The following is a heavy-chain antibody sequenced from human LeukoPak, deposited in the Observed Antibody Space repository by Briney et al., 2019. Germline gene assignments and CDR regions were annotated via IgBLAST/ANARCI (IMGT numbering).Heavy chain of an antibody. CDR1: GSTFRNYT. CDR2: ISGSGGST. D-gene: IGHD2-2*01. CDR3: AKDAPVNIVVVPAANS. Sequence: PGGSLRLSCAASGSTFRNYTMNWVRQAPGKGLEWVSPISGSGGSTYYADSVKGRFTISRDNSKNTLYLQMNSLRAEDPAVYYCAKDAPVNIVVVPAANSWGQGTLVTVSS. J-gene: IGHJ4*02. V-gene: IGHV3-23*01.